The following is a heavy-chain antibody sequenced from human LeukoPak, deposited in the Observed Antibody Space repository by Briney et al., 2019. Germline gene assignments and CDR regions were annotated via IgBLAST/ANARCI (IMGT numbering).Heavy chain of an antibody. J-gene: IGHJ4*02. V-gene: IGHV3-21*01. CDR2: ISSSSIYR. Sequence: PGGSLRLSCAASGFTFSSYEMNWVRQAPGKGLEWVSSISSSSIYRYSADSVKGRFTISRDNAKNSLYLQMNSLGAEDTAVYYCARDDSPYYDSSRNPFDYWGQGTLVTVSS. CDR1: GFTFSSYE. CDR3: ARDDSPYYDSSRNPFDY. D-gene: IGHD3-22*01.